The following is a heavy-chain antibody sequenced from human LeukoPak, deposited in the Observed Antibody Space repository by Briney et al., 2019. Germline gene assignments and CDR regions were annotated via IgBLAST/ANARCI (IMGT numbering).Heavy chain of an antibody. J-gene: IGHJ5*02. CDR1: GGTFSSYA. CDR2: IIPIFGTA. D-gene: IGHD6-6*01. CDR3: ARGVTRSLSIAGRFDA. Sequence: ASVKVSCTASGGTFSSYAISWVRQAPGQGLEWMGGIIPIFGTANYAQKFQGRVTITADKSTSTAYMELSSLRSEDTAVYYCARGVTRSLSIAGRFDAWGQGTLVTVSS. V-gene: IGHV1-69*06.